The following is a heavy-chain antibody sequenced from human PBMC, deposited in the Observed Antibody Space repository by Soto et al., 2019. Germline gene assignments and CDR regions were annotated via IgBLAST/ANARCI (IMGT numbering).Heavy chain of an antibody. CDR3: ARTLWFGELIGYYYYGMDV. CDR2: IYYSGST. J-gene: IGHJ6*02. D-gene: IGHD3-10*01. CDR1: GGSISSSSYY. Sequence: PSETLSLTCTVSGGSISSSSYYWGWIRQPPGKGLEWIGSIYYSGSTYYNPSLKSRVTISVDTSKNQFSLKLSSVTAADTAVYYCARTLWFGELIGYYYYGMDVWGQGTTVTV. V-gene: IGHV4-39*01.